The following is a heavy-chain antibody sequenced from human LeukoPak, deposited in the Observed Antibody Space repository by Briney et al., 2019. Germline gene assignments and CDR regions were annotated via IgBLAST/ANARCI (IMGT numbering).Heavy chain of an antibody. CDR2: INHSGST. Sequence: PSETLSLXCAVYGGSFSGYYWRWIRQPPGKGLEWIGEINHSGSTNYNPSLKSRVTISVDTSKNQFSLKLSSVTAADTAVYYCSTDSSGYYYTASDYWGQGTLVTVSS. V-gene: IGHV4-34*01. CDR3: STDSSGYYYTASDY. J-gene: IGHJ4*02. CDR1: GGSFSGYY. D-gene: IGHD3-22*01.